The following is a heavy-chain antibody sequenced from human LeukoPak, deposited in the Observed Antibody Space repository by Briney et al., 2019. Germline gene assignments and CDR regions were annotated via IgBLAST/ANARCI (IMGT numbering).Heavy chain of an antibody. D-gene: IGHD7-27*01. J-gene: IGHJ3*02. V-gene: IGHV1-2*02. CDR1: GYTFTGYY. Sequence: ASVKVSFKASGYTFTGYYVHWVRQAPGQGLEWMGWINPNSGGTNYAQKFQGRVTMTRDTSISTAYMELGSLRSDDTAVYYCARGLLTARARDAFDIWGQGTMVTVSS. CDR3: ARGLLTARARDAFDI. CDR2: INPNSGGT.